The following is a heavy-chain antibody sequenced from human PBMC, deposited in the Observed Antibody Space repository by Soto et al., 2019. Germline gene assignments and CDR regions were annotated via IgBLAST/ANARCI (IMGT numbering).Heavy chain of an antibody. Sequence: WTWIRQPPGKGLELVGYIYHNGRTNQNPSLKSRVTISLDTSKNVFSLRLSSVTAADTALYYCARDLGYNCPGGFDIWGRGTLVTVSS. CDR2: IYHNGRT. V-gene: IGHV4-59*01. J-gene: IGHJ2*01. CDR3: ARDLGYNCPGGFDI. D-gene: IGHD1-1*01.